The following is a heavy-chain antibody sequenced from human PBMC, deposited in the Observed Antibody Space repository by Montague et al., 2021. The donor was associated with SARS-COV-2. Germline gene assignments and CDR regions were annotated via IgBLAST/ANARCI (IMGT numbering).Heavy chain of an antibody. CDR1: RDSIGSHNYF. Sequence: SETLSLTCTVSRDSIGSHNYFWAWIRQPPGKGLEWIGSVDYSGLTFYNPSLESRVTISVDTSKKQFSLKVNPVTAADTAVYYCAKDGEALAWGTFDIWGQGTMVTVSS. CDR2: VDYSGLT. CDR3: AKDGEALAWGTFDI. D-gene: IGHD3-10*01. V-gene: IGHV4-39*07. J-gene: IGHJ3*02.